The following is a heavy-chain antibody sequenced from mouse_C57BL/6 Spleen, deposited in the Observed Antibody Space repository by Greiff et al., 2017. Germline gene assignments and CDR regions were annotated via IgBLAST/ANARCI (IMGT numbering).Heavy chain of an antibody. CDR1: GYTFTSYW. Sequence: VQLQQPGAELVRPGSSVKLSCKASGYTFTSYWMDWVKQRPGQGLEWIGNIYPSDSETHYNQKFKDKATLTVDKSSSTAYMQLSSLTSEDSAVYYCARLYDYGYFDYWGQGTTLTVSS. J-gene: IGHJ2*01. D-gene: IGHD2-4*01. CDR2: IYPSDSET. CDR3: ARLYDYGYFDY. V-gene: IGHV1-61*01.